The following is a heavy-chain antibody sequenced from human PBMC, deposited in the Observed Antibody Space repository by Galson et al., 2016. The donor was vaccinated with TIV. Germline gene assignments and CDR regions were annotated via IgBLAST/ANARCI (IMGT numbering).Heavy chain of an antibody. V-gene: IGHV3-48*01. CDR2: VSTTSSLI. Sequence: SLRLSCAASGFSFSIYNMNWVRQDPGKGLEWISYVSTTSSLIYYADSVRGRFTISRDNDKSSLYLQMNSLRAEDTALYYCAREGRDGYNPYFDSWGQGTLVTVSS. CDR1: GFSFSIYN. CDR3: AREGRDGYNPYFDS. J-gene: IGHJ4*02. D-gene: IGHD5-24*01.